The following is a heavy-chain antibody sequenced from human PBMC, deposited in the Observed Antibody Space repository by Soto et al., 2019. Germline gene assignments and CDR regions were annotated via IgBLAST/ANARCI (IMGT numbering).Heavy chain of an antibody. V-gene: IGHV1-69*08. CDR2: IIPALGTA. D-gene: IGHD4-17*01. Sequence: QDQLVQSGAEVKKPGSSVKVSWKASGGTFGSHTFSWVRQAPGQGLAWMGRIIPALGTATYAQKFQGRVAITADESATTVYMQLNSLRSEDTAVYYCARPDFGDYWYFDLWGRGTLVTVSS. J-gene: IGHJ2*01. CDR3: ARPDFGDYWYFDL. CDR1: GGTFGSHT.